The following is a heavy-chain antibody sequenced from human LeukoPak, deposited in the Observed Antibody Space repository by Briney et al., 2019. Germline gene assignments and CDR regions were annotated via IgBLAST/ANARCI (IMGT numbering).Heavy chain of an antibody. J-gene: IGHJ6*02. Sequence: SSETLSLTCTVSGGSISSGGYYWSWIRQQPGQGLEWIGNIYYSGSTYYNPSLKSRVTISVDASKNQFSLKLSSVTAADTAVYYCARERKYYGMDVWGQGTTVTVSS. CDR2: IYYSGST. V-gene: IGHV4-31*03. CDR3: ARERKYYGMDV. CDR1: GGSISSGGYY.